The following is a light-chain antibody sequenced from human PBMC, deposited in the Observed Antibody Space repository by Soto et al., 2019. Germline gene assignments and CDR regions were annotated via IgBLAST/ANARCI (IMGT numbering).Light chain of an antibody. V-gene: IGKV3-15*01. Sequence: EIVMTQSTATLSVSPGESATLSCRASQSVSTNLAWYQQKPGQAPRLLIYGASTRATGIPARFSGSGSGTEFTLTISSLQSEDFAVYYCQQYNNWPLTFGAGTKVDI. J-gene: IGKJ4*01. CDR2: GAS. CDR1: QSVSTN. CDR3: QQYNNWPLT.